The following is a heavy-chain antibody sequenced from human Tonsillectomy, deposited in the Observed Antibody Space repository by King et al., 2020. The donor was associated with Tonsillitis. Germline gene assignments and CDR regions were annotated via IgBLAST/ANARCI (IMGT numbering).Heavy chain of an antibody. J-gene: IGHJ4*02. CDR1: GFTFSSYA. CDR2: ISGGGGST. D-gene: IGHD3-10*01. Sequence: VQLVESGGGLVQPGGSLRVSCAASGFTFSSYAMSWVRQAPGKGLEWVSVISGGGGSTYYVDSVKGRFTISRDNSKNTLYLQMNSLRVEDTAVYYCAKDPTYYKTTYYFDYWGQGTLVTVSS. CDR3: AKDPTYYKTTYYFDY. V-gene: IGHV3-23*04.